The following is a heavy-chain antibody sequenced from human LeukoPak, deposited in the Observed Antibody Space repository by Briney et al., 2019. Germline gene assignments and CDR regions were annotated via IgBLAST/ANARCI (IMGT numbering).Heavy chain of an antibody. CDR1: GGSISSSSYY. CDR2: IYYSGST. V-gene: IGHV4-39*07. D-gene: IGHD1-7*01. CDR3: ARRRLGLNYLCDY. J-gene: IGHJ4*02. Sequence: PSETLSLTCTVSGGSISSSSYYWGWIRQPPGKGLEWIGSIYYSGSTYYNPSLKTRVTISVDTSKNQFSLKLSSVTAADTALYYCARRRLGLNYLCDYWGQGTLVTVSS.